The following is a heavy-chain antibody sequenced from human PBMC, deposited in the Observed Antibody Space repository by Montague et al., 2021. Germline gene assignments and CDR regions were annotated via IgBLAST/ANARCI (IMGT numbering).Heavy chain of an antibody. Sequence: RSLSCAASGFPFSSYWMHWVRQAPGKGLVWVSRISTDGSSTTYADSVKGRFTTSRDNAKNMLYLQMNSLRAEDTAVYYCTFYKFRETPRGFDYWGQGTLVTVSA. CDR3: TFYKFRETPRGFDY. V-gene: IGHV3-74*01. D-gene: IGHD3-10*01. CDR2: ISTDGSST. J-gene: IGHJ4*02. CDR1: GFPFSSYW.